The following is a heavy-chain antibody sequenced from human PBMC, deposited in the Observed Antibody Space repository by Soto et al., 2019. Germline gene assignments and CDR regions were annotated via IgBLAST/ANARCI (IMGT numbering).Heavy chain of an antibody. CDR2: IIPIFGTA. J-gene: IGHJ6*02. V-gene: IGHV1-69*13. CDR1: AGTFSSYA. D-gene: IGHD3-10*01. CDR3: AREAPYGSGSYYNRTSLAYYGMDV. Sequence: SVKVSCKASAGTFSSYAISWVRQAPGRGLEWMGGIIPIFGTANYAQKFQGRVTITADESTSTAYMELSSLRSEDTAVYYCAREAPYGSGSYYNRTSLAYYGMDVRGQ.